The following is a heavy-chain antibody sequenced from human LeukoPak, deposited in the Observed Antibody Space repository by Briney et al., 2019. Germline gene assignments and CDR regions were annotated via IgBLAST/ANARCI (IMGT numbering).Heavy chain of an antibody. CDR1: GFTLSSYS. J-gene: IGHJ2*01. D-gene: IGHD3-22*01. CDR2: ISSSSSYI. V-gene: IGHV3-21*01. CDR3: ARDLLPYYYDSSGWYFDL. Sequence: PGGSLRLSCAASGFTLSSYSMNWVRQAPGKGLEWVSSISSSSSYIYYADSVKGRFTISRDNAKNSLYLQMNSLRAEDTAVYYCARDLLPYYYDSSGWYFDLWGRGTLVTVSS.